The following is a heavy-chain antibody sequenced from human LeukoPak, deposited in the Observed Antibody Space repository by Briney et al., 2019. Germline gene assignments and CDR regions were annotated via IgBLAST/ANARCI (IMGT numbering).Heavy chain of an antibody. Sequence: SETLSLTCAVYGGSFSGYYWRWIGQPPGKGVEWVGEINHSGRTNYDPSLKSRVTISVDTSKNHLSLKLSSVTAADTAVYYCARGGGDSSGYTDYWGQGTLVTVSA. V-gene: IGHV4-34*01. D-gene: IGHD3-22*01. J-gene: IGHJ4*02. CDR1: GGSFSGYY. CDR3: ARGGGDSSGYTDY. CDR2: INHSGRT.